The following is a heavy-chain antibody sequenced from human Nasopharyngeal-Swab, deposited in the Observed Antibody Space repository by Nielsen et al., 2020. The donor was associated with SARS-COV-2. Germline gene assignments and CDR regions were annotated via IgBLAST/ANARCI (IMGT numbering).Heavy chain of an antibody. CDR3: ARDIRTYDILTGYSLGYFDL. V-gene: IGHV4-31*02. Sequence: RQPPGKGLEWIGYIYYSGSTYYNPSLKSRVTISVDTSKNQFSLKLSSVTAADTAVYYCARDIRTYDILTGYSLGYFDLWGRGTLVTVSS. CDR2: IYYSGST. J-gene: IGHJ2*01. D-gene: IGHD3-9*01.